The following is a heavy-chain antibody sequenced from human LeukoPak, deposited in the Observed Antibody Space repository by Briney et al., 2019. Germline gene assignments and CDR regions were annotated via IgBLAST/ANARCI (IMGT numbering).Heavy chain of an antibody. D-gene: IGHD6-13*01. V-gene: IGHV3-72*01. CDR1: GFTFSDNY. J-gene: IGHJ4*02. Sequence: GGSLRLSCAASGFTFSDNYMDWVRQAPGMGLEWVGRSRNKANSYSTEYAASVKGRFTISRDDSQNSMYLQMNSLKTEDTAVYYCVRGGDSSNRKRSLGFWGQGTLVTVSS. CDR3: VRGGDSSNRKRSLGF. CDR2: SRNKANSYST.